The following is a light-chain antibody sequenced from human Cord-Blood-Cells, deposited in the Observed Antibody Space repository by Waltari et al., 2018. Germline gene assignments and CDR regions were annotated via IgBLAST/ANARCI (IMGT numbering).Light chain of an antibody. J-gene: IGLJ3*02. CDR2: DTS. CDR3: LLSYRGARPV. Sequence: QAVVTQDPSLTVSPGGTVTLHCGSSTAAVTRRHYPYWFQQKPGQAPRTLIYDTSNKHSWTPARFSGSLLGGKAALTLSGAQPEDEAEYYCLLSYRGARPVFGGGTKLTVL. CDR1: TAAVTRRHY. V-gene: IGLV7-46*01.